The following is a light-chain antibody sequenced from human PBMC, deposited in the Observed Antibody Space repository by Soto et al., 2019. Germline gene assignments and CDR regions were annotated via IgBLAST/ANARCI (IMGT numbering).Light chain of an antibody. CDR1: QSVTSN. CDR2: GAS. J-gene: IGKJ1*01. Sequence: EIVLTQSPGTLSLSPGERATLSCRASQSVTSNLAWYQQKPGQAPRLLIFGASNRATGIPDRFGDRGSGTEFTLTISRLEPEDFAVYCCQQYATSPWTFGQGTKVEIK. CDR3: QQYATSPWT. V-gene: IGKV3-20*01.